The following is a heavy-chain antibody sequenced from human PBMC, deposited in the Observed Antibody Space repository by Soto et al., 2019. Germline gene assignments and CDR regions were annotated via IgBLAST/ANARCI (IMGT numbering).Heavy chain of an antibody. CDR2: INAGNGNT. J-gene: IGHJ4*02. CDR3: ATVLAVAGTRPFDY. Sequence: ASVKVSCKASGYTFTSYAMHWVRQAPGQRLEWMGWINAGNGNTKYSQKFQGRVTITRDTSASTAYMELSSLRSEDTAVYYCATVLAVAGTRPFDYWGQGTLVTVSS. D-gene: IGHD6-19*01. CDR1: GYTFTSYA. V-gene: IGHV1-3*01.